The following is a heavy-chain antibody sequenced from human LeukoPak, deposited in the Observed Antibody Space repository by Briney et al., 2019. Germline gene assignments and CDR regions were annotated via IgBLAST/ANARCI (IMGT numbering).Heavy chain of an antibody. CDR2: IYYSGST. Sequence: PSETLSLTFTVSGGSISSYYWSWIRQPPGKGPEWIGYIYYSGSTNYNPSLKSRVTISVDTSKNQFSLKLSSVTAADTAVYYCAGTMESESFSTFDYWGQGTLVTVSS. V-gene: IGHV4-59*08. J-gene: IGHJ4*02. CDR3: AGTMESESFSTFDY. CDR1: GGSISSYY. D-gene: IGHD2-2*01.